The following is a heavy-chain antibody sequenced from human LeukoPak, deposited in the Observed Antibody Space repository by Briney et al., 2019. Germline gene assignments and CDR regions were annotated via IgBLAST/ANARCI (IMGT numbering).Heavy chain of an antibody. CDR3: ARGWDSSRSDFDY. J-gene: IGHJ4*02. CDR2: INHSGST. Sequence: SETLSLTCAVYGGSFSGYYWSWIRQPPGKGLEWIGEINHSGSTNYNPSLKSRVTISVDTSKNQFSLKLSSVTAADTAVYYCARGWDSSRSDFDYWGQGTLVTVSS. D-gene: IGHD6-13*01. CDR1: GGSFSGYY. V-gene: IGHV4-34*01.